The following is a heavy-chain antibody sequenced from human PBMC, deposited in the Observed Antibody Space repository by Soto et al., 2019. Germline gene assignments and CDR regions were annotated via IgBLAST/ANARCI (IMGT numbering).Heavy chain of an antibody. CDR3: ARQYDAWSGYYYYGMDV. CDR1: GYSFTTYW. V-gene: IGHV5-51*01. J-gene: IGHJ6*02. D-gene: IGHD3-3*01. CDR2: IYPGDSDT. Sequence: PGESLKISCRGSGYSFTTYWIVWVRQMPGRGLEWMGVIYPGDSDTRYSPSFQGQVTISADTSINTAYLQWSSLKASDTAMYYCARQYDAWSGYYYYGMDVWGQGTTVTVSS.